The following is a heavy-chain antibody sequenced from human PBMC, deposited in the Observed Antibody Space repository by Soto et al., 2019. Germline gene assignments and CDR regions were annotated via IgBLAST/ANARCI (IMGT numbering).Heavy chain of an antibody. Sequence: SQTLSLPCTVSGGSISSYYWSWIRQPPGKGLEWIGYIYYSGSTNYNPSLKSRVTISVDTSKNQFSLKLSSVTAADTAVYYCARHEAYGDYYFDYWGQGTLVTVSS. CDR1: GGSISSYY. J-gene: IGHJ4*02. CDR3: ARHEAYGDYYFDY. V-gene: IGHV4-59*08. D-gene: IGHD4-17*01. CDR2: IYYSGST.